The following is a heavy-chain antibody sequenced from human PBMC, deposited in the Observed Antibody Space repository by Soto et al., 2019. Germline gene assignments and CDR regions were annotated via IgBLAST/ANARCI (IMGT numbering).Heavy chain of an antibody. J-gene: IGHJ4*02. CDR1: GFTFNSYA. CDR2: ISGSGDVT. CDR3: AKADGEQWLLPHLDK. V-gene: IGHV3-23*01. Sequence: EVQLLESGGGLVQPGGSLRLSCAASGFTFNSYAMTWVRQAPGKGLEWVSSISGSGDVTFYAASVEGRFTISRDNSKITFFLQLNSLRAEDTGVYYCAKADGEQWLLPHLDKWGQGTLVTVS. D-gene: IGHD6-19*01.